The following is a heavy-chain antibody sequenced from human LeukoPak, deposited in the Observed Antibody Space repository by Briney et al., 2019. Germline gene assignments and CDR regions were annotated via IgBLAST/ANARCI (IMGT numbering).Heavy chain of an antibody. J-gene: IGHJ4*02. CDR2: INLNSGGT. CDR3: ASRPDTSSVTLFDY. CDR1: GYTFTGFY. V-gene: IGHV1-2*02. D-gene: IGHD6-19*01. Sequence: ASVKVSCKASGYTFTGFYIHWVRQAPGQGLEWMGWINLNSGGTDYAQRFQGRIIMTRDTSITTAYMELSSLTSDDTAIYYCASRPDTSSVTLFDYWGQGALVTLSS.